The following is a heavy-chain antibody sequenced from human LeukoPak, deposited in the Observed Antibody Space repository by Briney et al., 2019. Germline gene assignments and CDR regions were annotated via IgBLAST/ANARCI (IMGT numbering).Heavy chain of an antibody. CDR3: ARDTASGWYYFDS. V-gene: IGHV1-18*01. CDR1: VYIFTNYG. J-gene: IGHJ4*02. D-gene: IGHD6-19*01. Sequence: GASVKVSCKASVYIFTNYGISCVRQAPGQGLEWMGWISVHNGNTRNSQKVQGRITMTADTSSTTAYMELRSLRFDDTAVYFCARDTASGWYYFDSWGQGTLVTVSP. CDR2: ISVHNGNT.